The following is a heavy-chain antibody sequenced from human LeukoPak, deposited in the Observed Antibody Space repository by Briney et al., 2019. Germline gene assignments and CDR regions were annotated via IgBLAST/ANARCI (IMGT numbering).Heavy chain of an antibody. CDR1: GASFSGYY. CDR3: ARGLVATSWFPDY. V-gene: IGHV4-34*01. Sequence: PSATLSLTRAVYGASFSGYYWSWIRHPPGKGLEWIGEINHSGSTNYNPSLKSRVTISVDTSKNQFSLKLSSVPAADTAVYYCARGLVATSWFPDYWGQVILVTVSS. D-gene: IGHD5-12*01. J-gene: IGHJ4*02. CDR2: INHSGST.